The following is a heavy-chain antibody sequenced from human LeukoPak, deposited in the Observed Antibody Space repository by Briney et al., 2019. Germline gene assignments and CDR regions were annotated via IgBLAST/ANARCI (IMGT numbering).Heavy chain of an antibody. CDR1: GFTFSSYW. V-gene: IGHV3-74*01. CDR3: LFAPRGWFGNS. J-gene: IGHJ4*02. CDR2: INSDGSST. D-gene: IGHD3-10*01. Sequence: GGSLRLSCAASGFTFSSYWMHWVRPAPGKGLVWVSRINSDGSSTSYADSVKGRFTISRDNAKNTQYLQMNSLRAEDTAVYYCLFAPRGWFGNSWGQGTLVTVSS.